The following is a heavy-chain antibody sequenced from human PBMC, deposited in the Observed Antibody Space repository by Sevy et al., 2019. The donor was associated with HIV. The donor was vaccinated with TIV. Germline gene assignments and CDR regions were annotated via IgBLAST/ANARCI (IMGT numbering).Heavy chain of an antibody. CDR1: GGSLSGYY. CDR3: ARGQWEHPY. J-gene: IGHJ4*02. D-gene: IGHD1-26*01. V-gene: IGHV4-34*01. Sequence: SETLSLTCAVYGGSLSGYYWSWIRQTPGKRLEWIGDIIPSGDTNHNPSLKSRVTISIDTSKNQFSLKLNSVTAADTAMYFCARGQWEHPYWGQGSLVTVSS. CDR2: IIPSGDT.